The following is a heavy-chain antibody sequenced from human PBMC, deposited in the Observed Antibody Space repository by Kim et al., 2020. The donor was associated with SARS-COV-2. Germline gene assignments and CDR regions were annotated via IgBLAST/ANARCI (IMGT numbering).Heavy chain of an antibody. CDR2: IYHSGST. J-gene: IGHJ5*02. V-gene: IGHV4-30-2*01. CDR3: ARVIGGYCTNGVCYSFWFDP. Sequence: SETLSLTCAVSGGSISSGGYSWSWIRQPPGKGLEWIGYIYHSGSTYYNPSLKSRVTISVDRSKNQFSLKLSSVTAADTAVYYCARVIGGYCTNGVCYSFWFDPWGQGTLVTVSS. CDR1: GGSISSGGYS. D-gene: IGHD2-8*01.